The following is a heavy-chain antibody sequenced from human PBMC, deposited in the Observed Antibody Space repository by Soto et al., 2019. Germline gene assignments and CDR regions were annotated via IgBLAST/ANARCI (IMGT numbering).Heavy chain of an antibody. J-gene: IGHJ6*02. CDR2: ISAYNGNT. Sequence: SVKVSCKASGYTFTSYGISWVRQAPGQGLEWMGWISAYNGNTNYAQKLQGRVTMTTDTSTSTAYMELRSLRSDDTAVYYCAREIEFEIAATHDYYCCMQFWGQGNTVTGSS. D-gene: IGHD2-15*01. CDR3: AREIEFEIAATHDYYCCMQF. CDR1: GYTFTSYG. V-gene: IGHV1-18*04.